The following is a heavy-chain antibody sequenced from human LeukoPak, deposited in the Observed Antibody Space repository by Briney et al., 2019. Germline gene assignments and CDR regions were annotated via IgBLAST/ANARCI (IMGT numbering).Heavy chain of an antibody. J-gene: IGHJ3*02. Sequence: GGSLRLSCAASGFTFSRYSMNWVRQAPGKGLEWVSSISTSSSFLYYADSVKGRFTISRDNAKNSPYLQMNSLRAEDTAVYYCARGRVGQWLVDAFDIWGQGTMVTVSS. V-gene: IGHV3-21*01. CDR3: ARGRVGQWLVDAFDI. D-gene: IGHD6-19*01. CDR2: ISTSSSFL. CDR1: GFTFSRYS.